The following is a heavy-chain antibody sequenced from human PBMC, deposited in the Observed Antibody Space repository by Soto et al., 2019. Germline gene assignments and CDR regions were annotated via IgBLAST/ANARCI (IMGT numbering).Heavy chain of an antibody. CDR3: ARAVAVAADFDY. V-gene: IGHV1-3*01. CDR1: GYTFTGYA. CDR2: INAGNGNT. J-gene: IGHJ4*02. Sequence: ASVKVSCKASGYTFTGYAMHWVRRAPGQRLEWMGWINAGNGNTKYSQKFQGRVTITRDTSASTAYMELSSPRSEDTAVYYCARAVAVAADFDYWGQGTLVTVSS. D-gene: IGHD6-19*01.